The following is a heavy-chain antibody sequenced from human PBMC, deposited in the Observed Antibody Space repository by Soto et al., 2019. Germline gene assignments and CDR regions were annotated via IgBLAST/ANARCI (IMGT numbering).Heavy chain of an antibody. J-gene: IGHJ3*02. V-gene: IGHV1-69*13. D-gene: IGHD5-18*01. CDR1: GGTFSSYA. Sequence: ASVKVSCKASGGTFSSYAISWVRQAPGQGLEWMGGIIPIFGTANYAQKFQGRVTITADESTSTAYMELSSLRSEDTAVYYCARGYSYGALRNAFDIWGQGTMVTVSS. CDR2: IIPIFGTA. CDR3: ARGYSYGALRNAFDI.